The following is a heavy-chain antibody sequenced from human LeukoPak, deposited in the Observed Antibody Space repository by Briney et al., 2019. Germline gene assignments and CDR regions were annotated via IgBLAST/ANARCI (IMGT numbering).Heavy chain of an antibody. Sequence: GASVKVSCKASGYTFTGCYMHWVRQAPGQGLEWMGWINPNSGGTNYAQKFQGRVTMTRDTSISTAYMELSRLRSDDTAVYYCARLFSSGWPFDYWGQGTLVTVSS. V-gene: IGHV1-2*02. CDR1: GYTFTGCY. CDR3: ARLFSSGWPFDY. CDR2: INPNSGGT. D-gene: IGHD6-19*01. J-gene: IGHJ4*02.